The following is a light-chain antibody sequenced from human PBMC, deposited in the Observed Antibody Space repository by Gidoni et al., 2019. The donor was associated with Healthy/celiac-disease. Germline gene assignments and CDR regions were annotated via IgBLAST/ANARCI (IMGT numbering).Light chain of an antibody. Sequence: SSELTQDPAVSVALGQTVRLTCQGDSLRSYYASWYQPKPRHAPVLVIYGKNHRPSWNPDRFSGSSSGYTSALTITVAQAEDEADYYCNARDSSGNHLGVFGTGTKVTGL. V-gene: IGLV3-19*01. CDR3: NARDSSGNHLGV. J-gene: IGLJ1*01. CDR1: SLRSYY. CDR2: GKN.